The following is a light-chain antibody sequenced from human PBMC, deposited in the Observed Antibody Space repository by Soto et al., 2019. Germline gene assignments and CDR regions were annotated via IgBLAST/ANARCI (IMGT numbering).Light chain of an antibody. J-gene: IGLJ1*01. CDR3: QVWDSSTHV. V-gene: IGLV3-9*01. Sequence: SYELTQPLSVSVALGQTARITCGGNNIGSKNVHWYQQKPGQAPVLVIYRDSNRPSGLPERFSGSKSGNTATLTISRAQAGDEADYYCQVWDSSTHVFGTGTKVTVL. CDR1: NIGSKN. CDR2: RDS.